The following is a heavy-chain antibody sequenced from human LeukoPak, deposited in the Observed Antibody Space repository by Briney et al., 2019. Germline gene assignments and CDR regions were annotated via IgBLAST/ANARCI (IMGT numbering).Heavy chain of an antibody. CDR3: TRDRGAYNLYDY. CDR2: IRSKAYGETA. Sequence: GKSLRLSCTASGFTFSSSAMHWIRQAPGKGLEWVGFIRSKAYGETADYAASVKGRFTISRDDSKAIAYLQMNSLKTEDTAVYHCTRDRGAYNLYDYWGQGTLVTVSS. J-gene: IGHJ4*02. D-gene: IGHD1-1*01. CDR1: GFTFSSSA. V-gene: IGHV3-49*03.